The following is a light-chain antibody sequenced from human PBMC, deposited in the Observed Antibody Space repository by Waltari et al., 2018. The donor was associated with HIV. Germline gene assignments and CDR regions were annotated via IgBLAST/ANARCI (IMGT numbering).Light chain of an antibody. J-gene: IGKJ2*01. CDR3: QQYYSTPYT. Sequence: DIVMTQSPDSLAVPLGERATITCNSIQTVLYSSNKKNFLSWYQQKPGQPPKLLISCATTRDSGVPDRFSGSGSGTDFTLTVNSLQAEDVAFYYCQQYYSTPYTFGRGTKV. CDR1: QTVLYSSNKKNF. CDR2: CAT. V-gene: IGKV4-1*01.